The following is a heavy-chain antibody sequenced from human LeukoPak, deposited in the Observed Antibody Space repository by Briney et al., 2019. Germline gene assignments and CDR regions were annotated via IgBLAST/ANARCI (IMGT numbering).Heavy chain of an antibody. D-gene: IGHD6-13*01. CDR2: LIPLLGIA. Sequence: SVKVSCKASGGTFSSYAISWVRQAPGQGLEWMGGLIPLLGIANYAQKFQGRATITADKSTSTAYMELRSLRSEDTAVYYCARDGAMIAVPGANWGQGTLVTVSS. V-gene: IGHV1-69*10. CDR3: ARDGAMIAVPGAN. CDR1: GGTFSSYA. J-gene: IGHJ1*01.